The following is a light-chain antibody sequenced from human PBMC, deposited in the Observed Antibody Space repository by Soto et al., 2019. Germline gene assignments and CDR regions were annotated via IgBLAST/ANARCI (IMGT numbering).Light chain of an antibody. CDR2: DTS. V-gene: IGKV3-20*01. CDR3: QQYGNSPPWT. CDR1: QSVISSY. J-gene: IGKJ1*01. Sequence: EIVLTQSPGTLSLSPGERATLSCRASQSVISSYLAWYQQKPGQAPRLLIYDTSNRATDIPDRFSGSGSGTDFTLTISILEPEDFAVYYCQQYGNSPPWTFGQGTKLEIK.